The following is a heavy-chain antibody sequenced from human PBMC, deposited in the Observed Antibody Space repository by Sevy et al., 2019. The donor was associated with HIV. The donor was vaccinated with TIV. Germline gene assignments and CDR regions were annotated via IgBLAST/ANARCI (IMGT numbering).Heavy chain of an antibody. CDR1: GYSLSNLA. V-gene: IGHV1-24*01. Sequence: GSVKVSCKVSGYSLSNLAMHWVRQAPGKGLEWMGTFDPEDGETIYAQNFQGRVTLTEDTSTDTAYMELSSLRSEDTAVFYCAVTKDYYENSGNPFDYWGQGTLVTVSS. CDR2: FDPEDGET. CDR3: AVTKDYYENSGNPFDY. J-gene: IGHJ4*02. D-gene: IGHD3-22*01.